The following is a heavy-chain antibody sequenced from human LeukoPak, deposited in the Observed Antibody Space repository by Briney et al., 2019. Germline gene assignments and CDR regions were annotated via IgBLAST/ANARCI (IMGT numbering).Heavy chain of an antibody. CDR1: GFTFSTYA. V-gene: IGHV3-23*01. J-gene: IGHJ6*02. D-gene: IGHD3-9*01. CDR3: AKMTGLKLTNYGMDV. Sequence: GGSLRLSRAASGFTFSTYALSWVRQAPGKGLEWVSAISGGIITTYYTDSVKGRFTISRDNSKHTLDLQMDSLRVDDTAVYYCAKMTGLKLTNYGMDVWGQGTTVTASS. CDR2: ISGGIITT.